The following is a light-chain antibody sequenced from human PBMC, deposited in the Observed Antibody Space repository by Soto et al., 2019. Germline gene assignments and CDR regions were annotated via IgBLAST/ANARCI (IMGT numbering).Light chain of an antibody. CDR1: QSVSSY. V-gene: IGKV3-11*01. J-gene: IGKJ3*01. Sequence: EIVLTQSPATLSLSPGERATLSCRASQSVSSYLAWYQQKPGQAPRLLIYDASTRATGIPARFSGSGSGTDFTLTITSLEPEDFAVYYCQQRSNWPPIFTFGHGTKVDFK. CDR3: QQRSNWPPIFT. CDR2: DAS.